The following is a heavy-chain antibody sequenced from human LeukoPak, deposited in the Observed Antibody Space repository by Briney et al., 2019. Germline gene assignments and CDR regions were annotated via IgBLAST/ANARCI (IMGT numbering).Heavy chain of an antibody. J-gene: IGHJ4*02. D-gene: IGHD1-1*01. V-gene: IGHV4-39*01. CDR1: GGSISSSSYY. CDR2: IYYSGST. CDR3: ARGGWKYFDY. Sequence: SETLSLTCTVSGGSISSSSYYWGWIRQPPGKGLEWIGSIYYSGSTYYNPSLKSRVTISVDTSKNQFSLKLSSVTAADTAVYYRARGGWKYFDYWGQGTLVTVSS.